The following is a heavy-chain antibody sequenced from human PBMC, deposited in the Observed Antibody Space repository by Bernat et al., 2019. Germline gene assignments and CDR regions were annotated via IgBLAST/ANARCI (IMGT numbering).Heavy chain of an antibody. J-gene: IGHJ5*02. CDR2: IIPILGIA. Sequence: QVQLVQSVAEVKKPGSSAKVSCKASGGTFSTYTISWVRQAPGQGLEWMGRIIPILGIANYAQKFQGRVTITADKSTSTAYMELSSLRSESTAVYYCAGVGIAARKYVFDTWGQGTLVTVSS. D-gene: IGHD6-25*01. CDR1: GGTFSTYT. V-gene: IGHV1-69*02. CDR3: AGVGIAARKYVFDT.